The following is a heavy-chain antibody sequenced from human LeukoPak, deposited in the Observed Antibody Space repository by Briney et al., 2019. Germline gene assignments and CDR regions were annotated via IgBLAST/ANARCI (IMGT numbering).Heavy chain of an antibody. CDR1: GGSISSYY. Sequence: SETLSLTCTVSGGSISSYYWSWLRQPPGKGLERIQYIYTSGRTNYNPSLKSRVTISVDTSKNQCSLKLSSVTAADTAVYHCERRRERALFNWFDPWGQGTLVTVSS. CDR3: ERRRERALFNWFDP. V-gene: IGHV4-4*09. D-gene: IGHD1-26*01. CDR2: IYTSGRT. J-gene: IGHJ5*02.